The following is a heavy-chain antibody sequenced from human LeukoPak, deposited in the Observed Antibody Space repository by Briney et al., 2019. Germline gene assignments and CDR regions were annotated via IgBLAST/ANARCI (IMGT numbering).Heavy chain of an antibody. V-gene: IGHV4-4*02. D-gene: IGHD3-3*01. CDR3: AREGGFYRPLDY. CDR2: VHLDGRT. CDR1: GGSVSSTNW. Sequence: PSGCLSLTCAVSGGSVSSTNWWTWFRQPPGKGLEWIGEVHLDGRTNYNPSLTGRLTMSVDLYENHISLKLTSVTAADTAVYYCAREGGFYRPLDYSGQGTLVTVSS. J-gene: IGHJ4*02.